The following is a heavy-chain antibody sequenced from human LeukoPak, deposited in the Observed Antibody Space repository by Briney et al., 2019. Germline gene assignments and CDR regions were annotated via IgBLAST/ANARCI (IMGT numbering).Heavy chain of an antibody. CDR1: GGTFSSYA. Sequence: SVKVSCKASGGTFSSYAISWVRQAPGQGLEWMGGISPIFGTANYAQKFQGRVTITADESTSTAYMELSSLRSEDTAVYYCAREKFTMVRGVITYNWFDPWGQGTLVTVSS. V-gene: IGHV1-69*13. CDR3: AREKFTMVRGVITYNWFDP. D-gene: IGHD3-10*01. J-gene: IGHJ5*02. CDR2: ISPIFGTA.